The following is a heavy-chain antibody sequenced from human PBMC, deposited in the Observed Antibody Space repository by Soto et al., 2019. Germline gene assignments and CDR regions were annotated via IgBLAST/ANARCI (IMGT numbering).Heavy chain of an antibody. V-gene: IGHV3-48*02. D-gene: IGHD1-20*01. Sequence: RLSCEASGFTFSDYSMNWVRQAPGKGLEWVSFISGSTSTIYYADSVKGRFTISRDNAKNSLYLQMNSLRDEDTAVYFCARDRRTITAGVFDSWGQGTLVTVSS. CDR2: ISGSTSTI. CDR3: ARDRRTITAGVFDS. CDR1: GFTFSDYS. J-gene: IGHJ4*02.